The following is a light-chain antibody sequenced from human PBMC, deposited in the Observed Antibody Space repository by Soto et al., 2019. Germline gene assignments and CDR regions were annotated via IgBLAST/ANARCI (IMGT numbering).Light chain of an antibody. Sequence: QSVLTQPASVSGSPGQSITISCTGTSSDIGAYNHVSWYQQHPDRAPKLIIYEVSNRPSEISNRFSASKSGNTASLTISGLQAKDETDYYCFSYTSSSTYVFGTGTKLTVL. J-gene: IGLJ1*01. CDR1: SSDIGAYNH. CDR2: EVS. CDR3: FSYTSSSTYV. V-gene: IGLV2-14*01.